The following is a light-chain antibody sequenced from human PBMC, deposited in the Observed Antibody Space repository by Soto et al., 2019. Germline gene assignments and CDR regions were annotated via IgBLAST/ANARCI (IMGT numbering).Light chain of an antibody. J-gene: IGKJ4*01. Sequence: DIQMTQSPSSLSASIGDRVTITCRASQGISTYLAWFQQKPGKAPKSLIYAESSLQSGVPSKFSGSGSGTDFTRTISSLQPEDFATYYCQQYDSYPLTFGGGTKVEIK. CDR1: QGISTY. V-gene: IGKV1-16*02. CDR2: AES. CDR3: QQYDSYPLT.